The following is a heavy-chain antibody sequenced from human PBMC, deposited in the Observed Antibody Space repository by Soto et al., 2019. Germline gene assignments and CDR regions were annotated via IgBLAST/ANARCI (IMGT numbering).Heavy chain of an antibody. D-gene: IGHD3-22*01. CDR1: GGSITSSSYY. Sequence: PSETLSLTCTVSGGSITSSSYYWGWIRQPPGKGLEWFGRIYYSASTYYNPSLKSRVTISVDTSKNQISLKLSSVTAADTAVYYCARVKRITMIVVVITTWADAFDIWGQGTMVTVSS. CDR3: ARVKRITMIVVVITTWADAFDI. CDR2: IYYSAST. J-gene: IGHJ3*02. V-gene: IGHV4-39*01.